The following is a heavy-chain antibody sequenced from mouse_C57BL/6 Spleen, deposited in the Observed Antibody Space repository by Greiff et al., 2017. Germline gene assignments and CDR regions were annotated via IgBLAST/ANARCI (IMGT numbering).Heavy chain of an antibody. Sequence: EVKVVESGGGLVKPGGSLKLSCAASGFTFSSYAMSWVRQTPEKRLEWVATISDGGSYTYYPDNVKGRFTISRDNAKNNLYLQMSHLKSEDTAMYYCARAYYSNYVNYFDYWGQGTTFTVSS. V-gene: IGHV5-4*03. CDR1: GFTFSSYA. CDR2: ISDGGSYT. D-gene: IGHD2-5*01. CDR3: ARAYYSNYVNYFDY. J-gene: IGHJ2*01.